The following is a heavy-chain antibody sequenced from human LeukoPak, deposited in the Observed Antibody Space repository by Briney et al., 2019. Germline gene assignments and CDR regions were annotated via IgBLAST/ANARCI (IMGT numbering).Heavy chain of an antibody. D-gene: IGHD5-18*01. J-gene: IGHJ4*02. CDR1: GGSVSSSSYF. V-gene: IGHV4-39*02. CDR2: IYYSGGT. Sequence: SETLSLTCTVSGGSVSSSSYFWGWIRHPPGKGLEWIGSIYYSGGTYYNPSLKSRVSISVDTSKNHFSLKLTSVTAADTAVYYCARIVGYSYGYSDYWGQGTLVTVSS. CDR3: ARIVGYSYGYSDY.